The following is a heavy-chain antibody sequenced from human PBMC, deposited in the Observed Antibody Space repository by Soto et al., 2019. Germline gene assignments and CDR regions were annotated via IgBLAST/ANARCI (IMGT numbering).Heavy chain of an antibody. Sequence: QLQLQESGPGLVKPSETLSLTCTVSGGSISSSSYYGGWIRQPPGKGLEWIGSIYYSGSTFYSPSLRSRVTISVDTSKNQFSLRVSSVTAADTAVYYCAREYSSAPDYWGQGTLVTVSS. J-gene: IGHJ4*02. CDR1: GGSISSSSYY. CDR2: IYYSGST. D-gene: IGHD6-25*01. V-gene: IGHV4-39*02. CDR3: AREYSSAPDY.